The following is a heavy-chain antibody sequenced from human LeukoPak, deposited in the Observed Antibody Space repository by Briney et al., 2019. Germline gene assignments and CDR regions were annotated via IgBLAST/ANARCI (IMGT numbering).Heavy chain of an antibody. D-gene: IGHD5-18*01. CDR1: GFTFSFYW. J-gene: IGHJ4*02. V-gene: IGHV3-7*01. CDR3: ARHLSGVTGYTYGRGIDY. CDR2: IKAYGSEK. Sequence: GGSLRLSCAASGFTFSFYWMSWVRQAPGQGLEWVANIKAYGSEKYYVESVKGRFTISRDNAKTSLYLQMISLRAEDTAVYYCARHLSGVTGYTYGRGIDYWGQGTLVTVSS.